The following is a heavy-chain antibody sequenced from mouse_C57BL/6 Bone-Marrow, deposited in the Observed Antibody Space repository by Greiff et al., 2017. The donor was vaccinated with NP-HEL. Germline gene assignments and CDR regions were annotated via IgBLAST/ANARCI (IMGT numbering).Heavy chain of an antibody. V-gene: IGHV5-17*01. Sequence: EVHLVESGGGLVKPGGSLKLSCAASGFTFSDYGMHWVRQAPEKGLEWVAYISSGSSTIYYADTVKGRFTISRDNAKNTLFLQMTSLRSEDTAMYYCARPFYSNYGYWYFDVWGTGTTVTVSS. CDR3: ARPFYSNYGYWYFDV. CDR2: ISSGSSTI. J-gene: IGHJ1*03. D-gene: IGHD2-5*01. CDR1: GFTFSDYG.